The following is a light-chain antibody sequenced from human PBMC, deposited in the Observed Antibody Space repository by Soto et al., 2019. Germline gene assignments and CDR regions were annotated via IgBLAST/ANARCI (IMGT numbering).Light chain of an antibody. CDR2: GAS. V-gene: IGKV3-20*01. CDR1: QSVSSSY. Sequence: ENVLTQSPGTLSLSQGERATLSCRASQSVSSSYLTWYQQKPGQAPRLLIYGASSRATDIPDRFSGSGSGTDFTLTISRLEPDDVAVYYCQQYDSSPVPFGQGTKLEIK. J-gene: IGKJ2*01. CDR3: QQYDSSPVP.